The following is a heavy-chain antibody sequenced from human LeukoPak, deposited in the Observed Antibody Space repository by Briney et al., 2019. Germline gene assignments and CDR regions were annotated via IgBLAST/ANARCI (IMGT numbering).Heavy chain of an antibody. D-gene: IGHD3-10*01. CDR3: ARSNYYGSGSYYKGAFDI. J-gene: IGHJ3*02. CDR2: IYYSGST. V-gene: IGHV4-59*01. CDR1: GGSISSYY. Sequence: SETLSLTCTVSGGSISSYYWSWIRQPPGKGLEWIGYIYYSGSTNYNPSLKSRVTISVDTSKNQFSLKLSSVTAADTAVYYCARSNYYGSGSYYKGAFDIWGQGTMATVSS.